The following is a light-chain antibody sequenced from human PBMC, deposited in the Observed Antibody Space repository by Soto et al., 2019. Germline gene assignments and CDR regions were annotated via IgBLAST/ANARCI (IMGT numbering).Light chain of an antibody. CDR2: GAS. V-gene: IGKV3-20*01. Sequence: EIVLTQSPGTLSLSPGERATLSCRASQTVSNTYLAWYQQKPGQAPRLLIYGASTRATGIPDRFSGSGSGTDFTLTISILEPEDFAVYYCQQYGSSRTFGQGTKVEIK. CDR1: QTVSNTY. CDR3: QQYGSSRT. J-gene: IGKJ1*01.